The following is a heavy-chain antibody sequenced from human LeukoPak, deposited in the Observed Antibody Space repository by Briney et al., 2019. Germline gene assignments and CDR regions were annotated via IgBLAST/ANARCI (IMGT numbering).Heavy chain of an antibody. CDR1: GFTLSDYY. CDR2: ISSSGSTI. CDR3: ARAAVVIDWFDP. V-gene: IGHV3-11*04. J-gene: IGHJ5*02. Sequence: QAGGSLRLSCAASGFTLSDYYMSWIRQAPGKGLEWVSYISSSGSTIYYADSVKGRFTISRDNAKNSLYLQMNSLRAEDTAVYYCARAAVVIDWFDPWGQGTLVTVSS. D-gene: IGHD3-22*01.